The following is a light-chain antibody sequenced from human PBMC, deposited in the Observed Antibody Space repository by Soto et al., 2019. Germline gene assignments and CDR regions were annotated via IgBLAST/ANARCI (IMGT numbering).Light chain of an antibody. Sequence: QSVLTQPASVSGSPGQSITISCTGTSSVVGSYNLVSCYQQHPCKAPKFMIFEFTQRPSGVSNRFSGSKSGNTASLTISGLQAEDEADYYCCSYAGSSTYGFGTGTKVTVL. CDR3: CSYAGSSTYG. J-gene: IGLJ1*01. CDR2: EFT. V-gene: IGLV2-23*02. CDR1: SSVVGSYNL.